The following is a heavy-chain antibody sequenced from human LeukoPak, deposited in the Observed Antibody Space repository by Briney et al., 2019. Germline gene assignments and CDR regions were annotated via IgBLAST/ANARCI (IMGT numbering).Heavy chain of an antibody. V-gene: IGHV1-18*01. CDR1: GYTFTSYD. D-gene: IGHD6-19*01. J-gene: IGHJ6*02. CDR3: ARGEVAGTWYYYYGMDV. Sequence: ASVKVSCKASGYTFTSYDINWVRQATGQGLEWMGWISAYNGNTNYAQKLQGRVTMTTDTSTSTAYMELRSLKSDDTAVYYCARGEVAGTWYYYYGMDVWGQGTTVTVSS. CDR2: ISAYNGNT.